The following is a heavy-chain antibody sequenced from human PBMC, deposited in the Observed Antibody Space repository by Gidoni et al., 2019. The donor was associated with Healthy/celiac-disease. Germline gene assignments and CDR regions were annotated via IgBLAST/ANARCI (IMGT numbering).Heavy chain of an antibody. Sequence: QVQLVQSGAEVKKPGSSVKVSCKASGGTFSSYAISWVRQAPGQGLEWMGGIIPIFGTANYAQKFQGRVTITADESTSTAYMELSSLRSEDTAVYYCARRKYSSSSPRTYLEPNYYYYYGMDVWGQGTTVTVSS. CDR2: IIPIFGTA. D-gene: IGHD6-6*01. CDR3: ARRKYSSSSPRTYLEPNYYYYYGMDV. CDR1: GGTFSSYA. V-gene: IGHV1-69*01. J-gene: IGHJ6*02.